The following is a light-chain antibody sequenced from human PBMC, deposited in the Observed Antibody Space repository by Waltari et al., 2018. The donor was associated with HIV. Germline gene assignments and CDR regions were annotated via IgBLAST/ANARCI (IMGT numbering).Light chain of an antibody. CDR2: EVS. J-gene: IGLJ2*01. V-gene: IGLV2-23*02. Sequence: QSALTQPASVSGSPGQSIPISCTGTSRDVGSYNLFSWYQQHPGKAPKLMIYEVSKRPSGVSNRFSGSKSGNTASLTISGLQAEDEADYYCCSYAGSSTPVVFGGGTKLTVL. CDR1: SRDVGSYNL. CDR3: CSYAGSSTPVV.